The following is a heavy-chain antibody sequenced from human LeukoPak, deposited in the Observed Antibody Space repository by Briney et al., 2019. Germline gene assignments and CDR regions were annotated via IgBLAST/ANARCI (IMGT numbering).Heavy chain of an antibody. V-gene: IGHV4-30-2*01. D-gene: IGHD3-22*01. CDR1: GGSISSGGYS. J-gene: IGHJ3*02. CDR3: ARDGTYYYDSSGYYRLSAFDI. CDR2: IYHSGST. Sequence: PSETLSLTCAVSGGSISSGGYSWSWIRQPPGKGLEWIGYIYHSGSTYYNPSLKSRVTISVDRSKNQFSLKLSSVTAAGTAVYYCARDGTYYYDSSGYYRLSAFDIWGQGTMVTVSS.